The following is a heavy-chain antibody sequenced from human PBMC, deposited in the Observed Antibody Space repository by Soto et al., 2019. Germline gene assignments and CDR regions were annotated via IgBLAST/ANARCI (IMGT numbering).Heavy chain of an antibody. D-gene: IGHD2-21*02. CDR3: ARGRAYCGGDCGGNY. CDR2: IYSGGST. J-gene: IGHJ4*02. Sequence: PGGSLRLSCAASGFTVSSNYMSWVRQAPGKGLEWVSVIYSGGSTYYADSVKGRFTISRHNSKNTLYLQMNSLRAEDTAVYYCARGRAYCGGDCGGNYWGQGTLVTVS. CDR1: GFTVSSNY. V-gene: IGHV3-53*04.